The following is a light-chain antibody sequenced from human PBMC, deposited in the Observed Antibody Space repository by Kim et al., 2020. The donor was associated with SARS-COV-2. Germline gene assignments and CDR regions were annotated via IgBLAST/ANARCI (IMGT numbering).Light chain of an antibody. CDR2: GAS. J-gene: IGKJ1*01. V-gene: IGKV3-20*01. CDR3: QQYHITPRT. Sequence: SPGERATLSCRASQSVSSGRLAWYQQRLGQAPRLLIYGASRRATGVPDRFSGSGSGTDFTLTISRLQPEDFAVYHCQQYHITPRTFGQGTKVDIK. CDR1: QSVSSGR.